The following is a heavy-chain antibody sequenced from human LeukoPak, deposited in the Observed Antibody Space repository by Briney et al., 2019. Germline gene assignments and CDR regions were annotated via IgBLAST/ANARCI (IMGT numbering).Heavy chain of an antibody. V-gene: IGHV3-33*05. J-gene: IGHJ4*02. CDR1: GFIFSHYG. D-gene: IGHD6-25*01. CDR2: IQNDASTE. Sequence: PGRSLRLSCAASGFIFSHYGMHWVRQAPGKGLEWVAVIQNDASTENFADSVKGRFTISRDNSKNTVFLQMNSLRVEDTAVYYCARAGIAADFDYWGQGTLVTVSS. CDR3: ARAGIAADFDY.